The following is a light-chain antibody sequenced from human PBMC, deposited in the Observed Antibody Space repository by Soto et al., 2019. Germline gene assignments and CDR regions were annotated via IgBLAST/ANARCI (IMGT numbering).Light chain of an antibody. CDR2: DVS. CDR3: SSYTGGNARVV. CDR1: SDVGAYRY. J-gene: IGLJ2*01. V-gene: IGLV2-14*01. Sequence: QSALTQPASVSGSPGQSITISCTGSDVGAYRYVSWYQQHPGKAPRLMIYDVSNRPSGVSDRFSGSKSGNTASLTISGLQPEDEAYLGCSSYTGGNARVVFGGGTKLTVL.